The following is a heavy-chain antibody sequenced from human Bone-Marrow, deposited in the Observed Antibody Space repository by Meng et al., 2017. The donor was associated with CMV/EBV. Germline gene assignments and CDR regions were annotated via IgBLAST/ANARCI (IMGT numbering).Heavy chain of an antibody. CDR2: IYYSGST. V-gene: IGHV4-39*01. J-gene: IGHJ4*02. Sequence: SETLSLTCTVSGGSISSSSYYWGWIRRPPGKGLEWIGSIYYSGSTYYNPSLKSRVTISVDTSKNQFSLKLSSVTAADTAVYYCARRGVEVNFDYWGQGTRVTGYS. CDR3: ARRGVEVNFDY. CDR1: GGSISSSSYY. D-gene: IGHD5-24*01.